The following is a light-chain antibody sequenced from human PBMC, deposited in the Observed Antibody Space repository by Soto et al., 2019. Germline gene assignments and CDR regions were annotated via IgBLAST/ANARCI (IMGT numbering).Light chain of an antibody. J-gene: IGKJ1*01. V-gene: IGKV3-11*01. CDR2: DAS. CDR3: QQRSNWPQWT. CDR1: QGVSSY. Sequence: EIVLTQSPATLSLSPGERASLSCRASQGVSSYLAWYQQKPGQAPRLLIYDASHRATGIPARFSGSGSGTDFTLTISSLEPEDFAVYYCQQRSNWPQWTFGQGTKVDIK.